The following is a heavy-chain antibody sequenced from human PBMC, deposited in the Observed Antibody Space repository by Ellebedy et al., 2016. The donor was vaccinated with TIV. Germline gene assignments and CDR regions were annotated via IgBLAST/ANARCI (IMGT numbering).Heavy chain of an antibody. D-gene: IGHD6-19*01. CDR3: ARGPYSSGWWGSFDY. CDR2: INPSGGST. V-gene: IGHV1-46*01. J-gene: IGHJ4*02. CDR1: GYTFTSYY. Sequence: ASVKVSCKASGYTFTSYYMHWVRQAPGQGLEWMGIINPSGGSTSYAQKFQGRVTITADKSTSTAYMELSSLRSEDTAVYYCARGPYSSGWWGSFDYWGQGTLVTVSS.